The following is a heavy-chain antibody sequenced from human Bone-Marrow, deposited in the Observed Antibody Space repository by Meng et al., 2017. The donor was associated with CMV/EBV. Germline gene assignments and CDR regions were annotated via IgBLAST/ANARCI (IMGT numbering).Heavy chain of an antibody. J-gene: IGHJ6*02. V-gene: IGHV3-48*03. D-gene: IGHD3-3*01. Sequence: GGSLRLSCAASGFTFSSYEMNWVRQAPGKGLEWVSYISSSGSTIYYADSVKGRFTISRDNAKNSLYLQMNSLRAEDTAVYYCAKATYYDFWSGYYQYYYYGMDVWGQGNTVTV. CDR3: AKATYYDFWSGYYQYYYYGMDV. CDR2: ISSSGSTI. CDR1: GFTFSSYE.